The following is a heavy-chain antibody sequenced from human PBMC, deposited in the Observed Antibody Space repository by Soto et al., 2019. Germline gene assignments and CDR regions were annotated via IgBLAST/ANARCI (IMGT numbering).Heavy chain of an antibody. CDR1: GFTFSAYE. V-gene: IGHV3-74*01. D-gene: IGHD6-6*01. CDR2: IKSDGSSI. CDR3: ASFSPSSDY. Sequence: EVEVVESGGGLVQPGGSLRLSCGASGFTFSAYEMAWVRQAPGKGLEWVSRIKSDGSSIIYADSVKGRFTISRDNAKNTLYLQMNSLRAEDTAVYYCASFSPSSDYWGQGTLVTVSS. J-gene: IGHJ4*02.